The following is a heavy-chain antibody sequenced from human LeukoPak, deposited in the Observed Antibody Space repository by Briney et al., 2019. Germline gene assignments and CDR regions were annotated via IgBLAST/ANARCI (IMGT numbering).Heavy chain of an antibody. CDR3: ARHFSLAYYFDY. D-gene: IGHD3-3*01. CDR1: GGSISSYY. Sequence: SETLSLTCTVSGGSISSYYWSWIRQPPRKGLEWIGYIYYSGSTNYNPSLKSRVTISVDTSKNQFSLKLSSVTAADTAVYYCARHFSLAYYFDYWGQGTLVTVSS. V-gene: IGHV4-59*08. CDR2: IYYSGST. J-gene: IGHJ4*02.